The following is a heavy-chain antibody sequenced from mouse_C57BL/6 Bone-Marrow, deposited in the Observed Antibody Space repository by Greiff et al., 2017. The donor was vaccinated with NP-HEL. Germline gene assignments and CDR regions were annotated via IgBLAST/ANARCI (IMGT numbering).Heavy chain of an antibody. V-gene: IGHV1-75*01. CDR2: IFPGSGST. Sequence: QVHVKQSGPELVKPGASVKISCKASGYTFTDYYINWVKQRPGQGLEWIGWIFPGSGSTYYNEKFKGKATLTVDKSSSTAYMLLSSLTSEDSAVYFCARADDGYYDYAMDYWGQGTSVTVSS. CDR3: ARADDGYYDYAMDY. J-gene: IGHJ4*01. D-gene: IGHD2-3*01. CDR1: GYTFTDYY.